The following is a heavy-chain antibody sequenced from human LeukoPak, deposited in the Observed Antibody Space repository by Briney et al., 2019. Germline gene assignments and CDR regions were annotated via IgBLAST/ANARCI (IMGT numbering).Heavy chain of an antibody. Sequence: KPSETLSLTCTVSGGSISTSSYYWGWVRQPPGKGLEWIGNIFYSGSTYYNPSLKSRVTISVDTSKNQFSLKLSSVTAADTAVYYCARHWESYASSWNYWGQGTLVTVSS. V-gene: IGHV4-39*01. CDR3: ARHWESYASSWNY. CDR1: GGSISTSSYY. J-gene: IGHJ4*02. D-gene: IGHD6-13*01. CDR2: IFYSGST.